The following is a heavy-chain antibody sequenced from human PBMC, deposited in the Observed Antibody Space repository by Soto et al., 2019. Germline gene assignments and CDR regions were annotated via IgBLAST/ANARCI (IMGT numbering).Heavy chain of an antibody. CDR3: TRERYSSSPYGMDV. Sequence: ASVKVSCKASGYTFTGYYMHWVRQAPGQGLEWMGWINPNSGGTNYAQKFQGWVTMTRDTSISTAYMELSRLRSDDTAVYYCTRERYSSSPYGMDVWGQGTTVTVSS. J-gene: IGHJ6*02. D-gene: IGHD6-13*01. V-gene: IGHV1-2*04. CDR2: INPNSGGT. CDR1: GYTFTGYY.